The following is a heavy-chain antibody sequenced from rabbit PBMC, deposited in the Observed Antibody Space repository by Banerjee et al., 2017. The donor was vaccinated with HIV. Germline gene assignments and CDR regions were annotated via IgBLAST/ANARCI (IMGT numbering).Heavy chain of an antibody. D-gene: IGHD8-1*01. V-gene: IGHV1S40*01. Sequence: QSLEESGGDLVKPGASLTLTCTASGFTISSNYWICWVRQAPGKGLEWIACIYAGSSGSTNYASWAKGRFTISKTSSTTVTLQMTSLTAADTATYFCARDYAGGSGWKIFFSLWGPGTLVTVS. CDR2: IYAGSSGST. CDR1: GFTISSNYW. J-gene: IGHJ4*01. CDR3: ARDYAGGSGWKIFFSL.